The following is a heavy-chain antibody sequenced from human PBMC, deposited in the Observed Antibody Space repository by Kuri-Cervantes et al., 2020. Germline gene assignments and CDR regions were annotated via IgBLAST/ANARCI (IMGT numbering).Heavy chain of an antibody. V-gene: IGHV3-48*01. CDR3: ARGPGIAVAGTAFDI. CDR1: GLTFNTYD. D-gene: IGHD6-19*01. J-gene: IGHJ3*02. CDR2: ISRRSSTI. Sequence: GESLKISCAASGLTFNTYDMHWVRQAPGKGLEWIPYISRRSSTIKYADSVKGRFTISRDNAKNSLYLQMNSLRAEDTAVYYCARGPGIAVAGTAFDIWGQGTMVTVSS.